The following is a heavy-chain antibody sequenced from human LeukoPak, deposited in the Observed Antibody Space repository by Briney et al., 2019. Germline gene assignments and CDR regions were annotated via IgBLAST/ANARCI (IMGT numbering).Heavy chain of an antibody. CDR2: INHSGST. CDR1: GGSFSGYY. Sequence: SETLSLTCAVYGGSFSGYYWSWIRQPPGKGLEWIGEINHSGSTNYNPSLKSRVTISVDTSKNQFSLKLSSVTAADTAVYYCARGSATVTTDWGQGTLVTVSS. CDR3: ARGSATVTTD. J-gene: IGHJ4*02. V-gene: IGHV4-34*01. D-gene: IGHD4-17*01.